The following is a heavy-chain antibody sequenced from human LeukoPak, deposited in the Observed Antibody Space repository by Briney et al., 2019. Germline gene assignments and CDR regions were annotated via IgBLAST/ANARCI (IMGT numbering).Heavy chain of an antibody. Sequence: SGGSLRLSCAAAGFTFSSYAMTWVRQAPGKGLEWVSGIRGSGGNTDYADSVKGRFTISRDNSKNTLSLQMNSLRAEDTAVYYCAKGWTFLDPWGQGTLVTVSS. CDR3: AKGWTFLDP. CDR2: IRGSGGNT. CDR1: GFTFSSYA. V-gene: IGHV3-23*01. D-gene: IGHD2-15*01. J-gene: IGHJ5*02.